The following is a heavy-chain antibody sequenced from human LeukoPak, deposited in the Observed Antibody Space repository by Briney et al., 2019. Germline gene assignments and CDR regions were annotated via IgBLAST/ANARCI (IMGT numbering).Heavy chain of an antibody. V-gene: IGHV3-48*01. CDR1: GFTFSSYS. CDR2: ISSSSSTI. D-gene: IGHD6-19*01. J-gene: IGHJ4*02. Sequence: GGSLRLSCAASGFTFSSYSMNWVRQAPGKGLEWVSYISSSSSTIYYADSVKGRFTISRDNAKNSLYLQMNSLRAEDTAVYYCARGGGKQWPSHNGLHWGQGTLVTVSS. CDR3: ARGGGKQWPSHNGLH.